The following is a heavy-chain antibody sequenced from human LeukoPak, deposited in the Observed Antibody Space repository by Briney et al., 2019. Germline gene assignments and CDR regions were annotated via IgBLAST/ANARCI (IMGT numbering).Heavy chain of an antibody. CDR1: GFTFSSYG. V-gene: IGHV3-23*01. CDR2: MSGSGGRT. J-gene: IGHJ6*03. D-gene: IGHD3-10*01. CDR3: ARGYGSGSKPAHYYYYYMDV. Sequence: GGSLRLSCAASGFTFSSYGMSWVRQAPGKGLEWISGMSGSGGRTYYADSVKGRFTISRDNSKNTLYLQMNILRAEDTAVYYCARGYGSGSKPAHYYYYYMDVWGKGTTVTISS.